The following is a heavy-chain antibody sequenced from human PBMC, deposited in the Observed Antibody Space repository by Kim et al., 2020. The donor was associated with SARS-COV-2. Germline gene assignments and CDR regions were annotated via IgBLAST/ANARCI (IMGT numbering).Heavy chain of an antibody. J-gene: IGHJ4*02. V-gene: IGHV1-69*04. D-gene: IGHD3-10*01. Sequence: SVKVSCKASGGTFSSYAISWVRQAPGQGLEWMGRIIPILGIANYAQKFQGRVTITADKSTSTAYMELSSLRSEDTAVYYCALGITMVRGVIIPSPFDYWGQETLVTVSS. CDR2: IIPILGIA. CDR1: GGTFSSYA. CDR3: ALGITMVRGVIIPSPFDY.